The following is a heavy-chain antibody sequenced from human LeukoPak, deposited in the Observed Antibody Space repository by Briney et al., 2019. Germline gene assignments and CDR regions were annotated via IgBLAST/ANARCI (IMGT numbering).Heavy chain of an antibody. CDR2: MNHSGST. V-gene: IGHV4-34*01. Sequence: ASETLSLTCAVNGGSFSGYYWTWIRQPPGKGLEWIGEMNHSGSTNYNPSLKSRATILLDTSKNQFSLKLSSVTAADTAVYYCARGPDCTTGSCTGRPLDYWGQGTLVTVSS. CDR1: GGSFSGYY. J-gene: IGHJ4*02. D-gene: IGHD2-15*01. CDR3: ARGPDCTTGSCTGRPLDY.